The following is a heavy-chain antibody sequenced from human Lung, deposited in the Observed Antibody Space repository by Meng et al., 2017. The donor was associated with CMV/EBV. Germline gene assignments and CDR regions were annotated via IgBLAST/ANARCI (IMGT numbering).Heavy chain of an antibody. D-gene: IGHD2-2*03. CDR1: GYTFTDYR. J-gene: IGHJ4*02. V-gene: IGHV1-2*02. CDR3: ARDVGSGAAGY. Sequence: SVXVSCKASGYTFTDYRMHWVRQAPGQGLEWMGWISPNNGATNYAQKFQGRVTMTRDTSISTAYMELNRLTYDDTAIFYCARDVGSGAAGYWGRGTQVTVSS. CDR2: ISPNNGAT.